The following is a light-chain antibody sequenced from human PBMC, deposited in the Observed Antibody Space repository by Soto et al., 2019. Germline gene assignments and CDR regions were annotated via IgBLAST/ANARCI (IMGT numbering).Light chain of an antibody. CDR3: NSYTSSSTYV. J-gene: IGLJ1*01. V-gene: IGLV2-14*01. CDR1: SSDVGGYNY. CDR2: DVR. Sequence: QSALTQPASVSGSPGQSITISCTGTSSDVGGYNYVSWFQQHPGKAPKLMIYDVRTRPSGISNRFSGSKSGNTASLTISGLQAEDEADYYCNSYTSSSTYVFGTGTKVTVL.